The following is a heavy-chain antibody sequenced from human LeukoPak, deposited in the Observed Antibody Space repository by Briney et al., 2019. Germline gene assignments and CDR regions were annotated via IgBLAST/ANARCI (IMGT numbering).Heavy chain of an antibody. CDR3: ARYLGVTSRLEY. CDR2: INQDGSER. Sequence: GGSLRLSCAASGFTFSSYWMTWVRQVPGKGLEWVATINQDGSERYYMDSLTGRFTISRDNAQNSLHLQLNSLRAEDTAIYYCARYLGVTSRLEYWGQGTLVTVSS. D-gene: IGHD4-23*01. CDR1: GFTFSSYW. J-gene: IGHJ4*02. V-gene: IGHV3-7*05.